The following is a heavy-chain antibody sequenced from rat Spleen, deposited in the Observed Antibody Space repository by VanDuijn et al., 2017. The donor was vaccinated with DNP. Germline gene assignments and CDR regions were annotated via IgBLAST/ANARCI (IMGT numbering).Heavy chain of an antibody. CDR3: TRGGTYYFDY. D-gene: IGHD1-11*01. V-gene: IGHV5-27*01. CDR2: MSPTTCSS. CDR1: GFSFSDYD. J-gene: IGHJ2*01. Sequence: EVQLVEAGGGLVQPGRSLKLSCVASGFSFSDYDMAWVRQAPTKGLEWVACMSPTTCSSYYRDSVRGRFTVSRDDSTSTLYLQMDSLRSEDTATYYCTRGGTYYFDYWGQGVMVTVSS.